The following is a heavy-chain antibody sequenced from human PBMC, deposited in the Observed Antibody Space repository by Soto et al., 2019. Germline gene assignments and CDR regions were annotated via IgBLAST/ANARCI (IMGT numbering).Heavy chain of an antibody. J-gene: IGHJ4*02. CDR3: ARGRYGDY. CDR1: GYDFTTYG. Sequence: QVHLVQSGAEVKKPGASVKVSCKGSGYDFTTYGXXXXXXXPGQGLEWMAWISAHNGNTDYAQKLQGRVTVTRDTSTSTXXXXXXXXXXXDTAVYYCARGRYGDYWGQGALVTVSS. CDR2: ISAHNGNT. V-gene: IGHV1-18*01. D-gene: IGHD1-1*01.